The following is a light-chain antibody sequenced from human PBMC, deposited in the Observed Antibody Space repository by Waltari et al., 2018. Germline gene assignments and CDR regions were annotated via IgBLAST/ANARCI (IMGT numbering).Light chain of an antibody. Sequence: DIVMTQSPATLSVSPGERATLSCRASQSVSTHLAWYQQKPGQPPRLLISGASTRATDIPARFSGSGSGTEFTLTISSLQSEDFAVYYCQQYNNWLSLTFGGGTKVEIK. V-gene: IGKV3-15*01. J-gene: IGKJ4*02. CDR2: GAS. CDR1: QSVSTH. CDR3: QQYNNWLSLT.